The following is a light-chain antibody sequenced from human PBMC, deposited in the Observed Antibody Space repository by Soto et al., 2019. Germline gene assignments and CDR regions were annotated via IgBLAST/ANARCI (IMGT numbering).Light chain of an antibody. J-gene: IGLJ1*01. CDR1: ITDVGSYNY. Sequence: QSALTQPRSVSGSPGQSVTISCTGTITDVGSYNYVSWYQQHPGKAPKLMIYDVSERPSGVPDRFSGSKSGNTASLTISGLRAEDEADYYCCSFAGTYPYVFGTGTKVTV. V-gene: IGLV2-11*01. CDR2: DVS. CDR3: CSFAGTYPYV.